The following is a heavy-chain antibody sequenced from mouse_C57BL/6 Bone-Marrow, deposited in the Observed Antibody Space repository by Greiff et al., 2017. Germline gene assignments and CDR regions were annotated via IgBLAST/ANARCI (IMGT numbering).Heavy chain of an antibody. J-gene: IGHJ2*01. Sequence: VQLQESGAELVRPGASVTLSCKASGYTFTDYEMHWVKQTPVHGLEWIGAIDPETGGTAYTQKFKGKAILTADKSSSTAYMELRSLTSEDSAVYCGTGETGTDYWGQGTTLTVSS. CDR2: IDPETGGT. V-gene: IGHV1-15*01. CDR3: TGETGTDY. CDR1: GYTFTDYE. D-gene: IGHD4-1*01.